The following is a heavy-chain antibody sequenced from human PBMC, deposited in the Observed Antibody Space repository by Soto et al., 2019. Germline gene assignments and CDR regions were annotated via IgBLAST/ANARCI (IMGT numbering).Heavy chain of an antibody. D-gene: IGHD2-15*01. Sequence: SLTCAVYGGSFSGYYWSWIRQPPGKGLEWIGEINHSGSTNYNPSLKSRVTISVDTSKNQFSLKLSSVTAADTAVYYCAREGIVVVVAATGHDAFDIWGQGTMVTVSS. CDR1: GGSFSGYY. CDR3: AREGIVVVVAATGHDAFDI. V-gene: IGHV4-34*01. CDR2: INHSGST. J-gene: IGHJ3*02.